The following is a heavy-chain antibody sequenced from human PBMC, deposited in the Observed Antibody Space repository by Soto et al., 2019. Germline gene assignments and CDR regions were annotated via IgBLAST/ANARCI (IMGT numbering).Heavy chain of an antibody. V-gene: IGHV4-30-4*01. CDR1: GGSIRGGDYY. D-gene: IGHD3-22*01. CDR2: IYSRGDT. Sequence: SETLSLTCTVSGGSIRGGDYYWTWIRQSPGKGLEWIGYIYSRGDTSYNPSVESRVTISRDTSKNQFSLNLSSVTAADTAVDYWARERVADYDSASGFYHDWGPATLVTVS. CDR3: ARERVADYDSASGFYHD. J-gene: IGHJ4*02.